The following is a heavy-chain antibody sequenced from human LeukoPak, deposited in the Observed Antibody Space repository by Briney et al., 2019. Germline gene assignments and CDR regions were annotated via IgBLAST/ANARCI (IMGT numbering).Heavy chain of an antibody. Sequence: GGSLRLSCAASGFIFSNYAMSWVRQAPGRGLEWVSGISGSGGSTYYADSAKGRFTISRDNSKNTLYLQMNSLRAEDTAVYYCAKGQREEMATISDYWGQGTLVTVSS. V-gene: IGHV3-23*01. CDR1: GFIFSNYA. J-gene: IGHJ4*02. CDR2: ISGSGGST. CDR3: AKGQREEMATISDY. D-gene: IGHD5-24*01.